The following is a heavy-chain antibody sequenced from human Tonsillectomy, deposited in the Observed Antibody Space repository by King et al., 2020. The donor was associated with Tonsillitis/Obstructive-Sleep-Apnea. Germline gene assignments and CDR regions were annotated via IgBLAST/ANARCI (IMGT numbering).Heavy chain of an antibody. CDR1: GFTFSNYA. V-gene: IGHV3-23*04. J-gene: IGHJ4*02. CDR2: ISGSAGST. CDR3: AKFLGYCSGGSCYLGGFDY. Sequence: DVQLVESGGGFVQPGGSLRLSCAASGFTFSNYAMSWVRQAPGKGLEWVSGISGSAGSTYYADSVKGRFTISRDNSKNTLYLQMNSLRAAATAVYYCAKFLGYCSGGSCYLGGFDYWGQGTLVTVSS. D-gene: IGHD2-15*01.